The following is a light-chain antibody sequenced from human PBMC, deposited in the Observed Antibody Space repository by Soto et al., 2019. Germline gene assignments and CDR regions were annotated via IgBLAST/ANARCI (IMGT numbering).Light chain of an antibody. CDR1: QSLLDSNGDNY. CDR2: LSS. J-gene: IGKJ1*01. V-gene: IGKV2-28*01. Sequence: DIVMTQSPLSLPVTPGEPASISCRSSQSLLDSNGDNYLDWYLQKPGQSPQLLIYLSSYRASGVPDRFSGSGACADFTLKISRVEDEDVGIYYCMQALQAPWTFGQGTKVDIK. CDR3: MQALQAPWT.